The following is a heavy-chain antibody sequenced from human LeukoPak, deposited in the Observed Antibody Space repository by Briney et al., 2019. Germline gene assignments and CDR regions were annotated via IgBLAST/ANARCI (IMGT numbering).Heavy chain of an antibody. CDR1: GGSFSGYY. CDR2: INHSGST. Sequence: SETLSLTCAVYGGSFSGYYWRWIRQPPGKGPEWIGEINHSGSTNYNPSLKSRVTISVDTSKNQFSLKLSSVTAADTAVYYCARATWIQLWLIDYWGQGTLVTVSS. J-gene: IGHJ4*02. CDR3: ARATWIQLWLIDY. V-gene: IGHV4-34*01. D-gene: IGHD5-18*01.